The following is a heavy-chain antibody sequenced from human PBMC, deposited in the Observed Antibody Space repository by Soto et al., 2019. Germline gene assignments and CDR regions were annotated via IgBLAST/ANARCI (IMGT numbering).Heavy chain of an antibody. CDR2: IHYSGST. V-gene: IGHV4-61*01. CDR1: GGSGSSGSYY. J-gene: IGHJ6*02. D-gene: IGHD2-15*01. Sequence: LETLSLTCTVSGGSGSSGSYYWSWIRQPPGKGLEWIGYIHYSGSTNYNPSLKSRVTISVDMSKNQFSLRLSSVTAADTAVYYCARGRVAGYYYGMDVWGQGTTVTVSS. CDR3: ARGRVAGYYYGMDV.